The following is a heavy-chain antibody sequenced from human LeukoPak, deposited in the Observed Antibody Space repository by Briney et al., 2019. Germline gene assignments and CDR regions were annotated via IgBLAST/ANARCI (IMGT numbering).Heavy chain of an antibody. D-gene: IGHD3-22*01. J-gene: IGHJ3*02. Sequence: PSETLSLTCTVSGGSISSYYWSWIRQPPGKGLEWIGYIYYSGSTNYNPSLKSRVTISVDTSKNQFSLKLSSVTAADTAVYYCARDTRSANHYYYDSSGYSHDAFDIWGQGTMVTVSS. V-gene: IGHV4-59*01. CDR1: GGSISSYY. CDR3: ARDTRSANHYYYDSSGYSHDAFDI. CDR2: IYYSGST.